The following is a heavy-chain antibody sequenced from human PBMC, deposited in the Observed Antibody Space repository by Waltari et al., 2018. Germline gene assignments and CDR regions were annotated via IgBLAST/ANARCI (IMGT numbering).Heavy chain of an antibody. J-gene: IGHJ6*02. CDR2: ISYNERNI. CDR3: ARDYCDRTNCHGMDV. D-gene: IGHD3-22*01. Sequence: QVQLVESGGGVVQPGRSLRLSCAAYEFTFSSYAMHWVRQAPGKGLEWVAVISYNERNIYYVDSVKGRFTISRDNSKKMLYLQMNSLRDEDTAVYYCARDYCDRTNCHGMDVWGQGTTVTVSS. CDR1: EFTFSSYA. V-gene: IGHV3-30*04.